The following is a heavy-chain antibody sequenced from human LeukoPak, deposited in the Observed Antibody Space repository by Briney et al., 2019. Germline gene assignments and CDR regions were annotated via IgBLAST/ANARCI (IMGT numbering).Heavy chain of an antibody. CDR3: ARKTPGTSVDV. J-gene: IGHJ6*02. Sequence: SETLSLTCTVSGDSISNSAYYWVWIRQPPGKGLEWIGTITNTGNTYSNPSLRSRVTISIDTSKTQISLKLTSVTAADTAVFYCARKTPGTSVDVWGQGTPVTVSS. CDR2: ITNTGNT. CDR1: GDSISNSAYY. D-gene: IGHD3-10*01. V-gene: IGHV4-39*01.